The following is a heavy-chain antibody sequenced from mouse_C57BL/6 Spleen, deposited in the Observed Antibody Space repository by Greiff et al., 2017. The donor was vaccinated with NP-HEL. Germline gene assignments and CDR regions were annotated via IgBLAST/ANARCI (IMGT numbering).Heavy chain of an antibody. Sequence: VKLVESGAELVRPGASVTLSCKASGYTFTDYEMHWVKQTPVHGLEWIGAIDPETGGTAYNQKFKGKAILTADKSSSTAYMELRSLTSEDSAVYYCTRQGVDYWGQGTTLTVSS. CDR3: TRQGVDY. CDR2: IDPETGGT. V-gene: IGHV1-15*01. J-gene: IGHJ2*01. CDR1: GYTFTDYE.